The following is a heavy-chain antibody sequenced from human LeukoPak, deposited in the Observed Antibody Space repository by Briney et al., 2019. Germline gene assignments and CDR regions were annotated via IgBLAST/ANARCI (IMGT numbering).Heavy chain of an antibody. J-gene: IGHJ4*02. CDR3: AKVRDGYNYYFDY. CDR1: GFTFSSYW. CDR2: IKEDGGEA. V-gene: IGHV3-7*03. Sequence: PGGSLRLSCETSGFTFSSYWMTWVRQAPGKGLEWVANIKEDGGEAYYVGSVKGRFTVSRDNAKNSLYLQMNSLRAEDTALYYCAKVRDGYNYYFDYWGQGTLVTVSS. D-gene: IGHD5-24*01.